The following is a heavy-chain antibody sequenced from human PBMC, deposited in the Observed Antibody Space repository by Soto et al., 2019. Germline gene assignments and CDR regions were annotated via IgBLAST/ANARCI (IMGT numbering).Heavy chain of an antibody. J-gene: IGHJ4*02. CDR3: ARTFDFWSGYLDY. Sequence: ASLKVSCKASGYTFTSYAMHWVRQAPGQRLEWMGWINAGNGNTKYSQKFQGRVTITRDTSASTAYMELSSLGSEDPPVYYCARTFDFWSGYLDYWGQGTLVTVSS. V-gene: IGHV1-3*01. D-gene: IGHD3-3*01. CDR1: GYTFTSYA. CDR2: INAGNGNT.